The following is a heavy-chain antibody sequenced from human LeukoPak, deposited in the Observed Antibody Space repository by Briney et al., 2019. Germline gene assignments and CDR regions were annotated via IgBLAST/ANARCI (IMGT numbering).Heavy chain of an antibody. J-gene: IGHJ5*02. D-gene: IGHD2-2*01. CDR2: IYPGDFDT. CDR3: ARRTVEVDWFDP. CDR1: GYSFTSYW. Sequence: GESLKISCKGSGYSFTSYWIGWVRQLPGKGLEWMGIIYPGDFDTRYSTSFQGQVPTPADNSISPAFLQWSSLKASDTAMYYCARRTVEVDWFDPWGQGTLVTVSS. V-gene: IGHV5-51*01.